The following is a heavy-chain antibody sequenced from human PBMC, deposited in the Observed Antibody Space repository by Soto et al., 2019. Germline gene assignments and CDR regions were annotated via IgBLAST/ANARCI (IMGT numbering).Heavy chain of an antibody. CDR3: ASGITMIVVGTVDY. D-gene: IGHD3-22*01. Sequence: TSETLSLTCTVSGGSISSRSYYWGWIRQPPGKGLEWIGSIYYSGSTYYNPSLKSRVTISVDTSKNQFSLKLSSVTAADTAVYYCASGITMIVVGTVDYWGQGTLVTVS. J-gene: IGHJ4*02. CDR2: IYYSGST. CDR1: GGSISSRSYY. V-gene: IGHV4-39*01.